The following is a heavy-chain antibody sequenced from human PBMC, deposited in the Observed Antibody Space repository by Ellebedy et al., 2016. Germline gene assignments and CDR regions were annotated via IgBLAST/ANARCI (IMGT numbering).Heavy chain of an antibody. J-gene: IGHJ4*02. D-gene: IGHD3-10*01. CDR1: GFTFDDYA. CDR2: ISWNSGSI. Sequence: GGSLRLSCAASGFTFDDYAMHWVRQAPGKGLEWVSGISWNSGSIGYADSVKGRFTISRDNAKNSLYLQMNSLRAEDTALYYCAKDIMVRGVALFDYWGQGTLVTVSS. CDR3: AKDIMVRGVALFDY. V-gene: IGHV3-9*01.